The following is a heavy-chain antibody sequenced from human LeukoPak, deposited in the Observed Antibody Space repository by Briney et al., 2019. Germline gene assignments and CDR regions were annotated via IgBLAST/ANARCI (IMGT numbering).Heavy chain of an antibody. D-gene: IGHD3-10*01. CDR2: ISAYNGNT. CDR1: GYTFTSYG. CDR3: ARDLDYYGSGTPAAFDI. J-gene: IGHJ3*02. Sequence: ASVKVSCKASGYTFTSYGISWVRQAPGQGLEWMGWISAYNGNTNYAQKLQGRVTMTRDTSTSTVYMELSSLRSEDTAVYYCARDLDYYGSGTPAAFDIWGQGTMVTVSS. V-gene: IGHV1-18*01.